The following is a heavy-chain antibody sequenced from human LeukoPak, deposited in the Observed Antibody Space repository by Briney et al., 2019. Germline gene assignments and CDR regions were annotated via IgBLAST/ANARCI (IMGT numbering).Heavy chain of an antibody. CDR1: GGSISSYY. V-gene: IGHV4-59*01. CDR2: IYYSGST. CDR3: ARELVYGSGSYKWFDP. J-gene: IGHJ5*02. D-gene: IGHD3-10*01. Sequence: KASETLSLTCTVSGGSISSYYWSWIRQPPGKGLEWIGYIYYSGSTNYNPSLKSRVTISVDTSKNQFSLKLSSVTAADTAVYYCARELVYGSGSYKWFDPWGQGTLVTVSS.